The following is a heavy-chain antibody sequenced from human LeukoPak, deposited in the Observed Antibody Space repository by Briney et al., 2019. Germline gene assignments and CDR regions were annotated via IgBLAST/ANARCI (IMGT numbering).Heavy chain of an antibody. V-gene: IGHV1-69*13. D-gene: IGHD3-10*01. CDR2: IIPIFGTA. Sequence: SVKVSCKASGGTFSSYAISWVRQAPGQGLEWMGGIIPIFGTANYAQKFQGRVTITADESTSTAYMELSSLRSEDTAVYYCARGLLTVAGQNYYYYMDVWGKGTTVTISS. CDR1: GGTFSSYA. CDR3: ARGLLTVAGQNYYYYMDV. J-gene: IGHJ6*03.